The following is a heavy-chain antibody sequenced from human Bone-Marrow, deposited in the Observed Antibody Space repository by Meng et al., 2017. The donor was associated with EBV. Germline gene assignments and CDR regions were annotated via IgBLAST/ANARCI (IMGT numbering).Heavy chain of an antibody. CDR1: VGSTSSGGYY. CDR3: ASRNSLVGAIPVTWFDH. V-gene: IGHV4-39*01. D-gene: IGHD1-26*01. CDR2: IDYSGST. J-gene: IGHJ5*02. Sequence: QLRLQQSGPGLGSPSGTLAHTGPASVGSTSSGGYYWGWIRQPPWKGLASSGGIDYSGSTYYNASLKSRVTISVDTSKNQFSLKLGSAPAADTAVYYCASRNSLVGAIPVTWFDHWGQGTLVTVSS.